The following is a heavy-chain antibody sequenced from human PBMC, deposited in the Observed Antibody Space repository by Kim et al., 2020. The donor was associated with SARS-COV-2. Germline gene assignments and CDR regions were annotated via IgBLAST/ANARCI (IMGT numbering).Heavy chain of an antibody. V-gene: IGHV1-8*01. CDR1: GYTFTSYD. CDR3: ARGVLYYYDSSGYYYVSGGWFDP. J-gene: IGHJ5*02. CDR2: MNPNSGNT. D-gene: IGHD3-22*01. Sequence: ASVKVSCKASGYTFTSYDINWVRQATGQGLEWMGWMNPNSGNTGYAQKFQGRVTMTRNTSISTAYMELSSLRSEDTAVYYCARGVLYYYDSSGYYYVSGGWFDPWGQGTLVTVSS.